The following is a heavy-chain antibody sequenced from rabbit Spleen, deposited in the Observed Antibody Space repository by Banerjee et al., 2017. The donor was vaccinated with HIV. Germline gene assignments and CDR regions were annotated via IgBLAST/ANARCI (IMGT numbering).Heavy chain of an antibody. CDR2: IYAGSSGST. D-gene: IGHD7-1*01. J-gene: IGHJ4*01. V-gene: IGHV1S45*01. CDR1: GFSFSSSYW. CDR3: ARDEVYAGYAGFGYATLHYFNL. Sequence: LEESGGGLVQPEGSLALTCKASGFSFSSSYWICWVRQAPGKGLEWIACIYAGSSGSTYYASWAKGRFTISKTSSTTVTLQMTSLTAADTATYFCARDEVYAGYAGFGYATLHYFNLWGQGTLVTVS.